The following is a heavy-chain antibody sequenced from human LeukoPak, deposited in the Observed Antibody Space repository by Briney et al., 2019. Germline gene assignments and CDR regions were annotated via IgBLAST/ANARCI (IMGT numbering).Heavy chain of an antibody. D-gene: IGHD3-10*01. V-gene: IGHV4-39*01. Sequence: SETLSLTCTVSGGSISSSRYYWGWIRQPPGKGLEWIGSIYYSGSTYYNPSLKSRVTISVDTSKNQFSLKLSSVTAADTAVYYCARRFGVNYFDYWGQGTLVTVSS. CDR3: ARRFGVNYFDY. CDR1: GGSISSSRYY. CDR2: IYYSGST. J-gene: IGHJ4*02.